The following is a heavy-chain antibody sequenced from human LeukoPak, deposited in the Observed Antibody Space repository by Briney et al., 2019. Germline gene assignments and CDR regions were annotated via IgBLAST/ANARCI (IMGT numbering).Heavy chain of an antibody. D-gene: IGHD3-10*01. Sequence: PSETLSLTCAVSGGSISSSNYYWGWIRQPPGKGLEWIGSFHYIGSTYYNPSLKSRVTMSVDTSKNQFSLKLSSVTAADTAVYYCASTAILRNYYGSGSYPIKWEFLDYWGQGTLVTVSS. CDR3: ASTAILRNYYGSGSYPIKWEFLDY. CDR1: GGSISSSNYY. CDR2: FHYIGST. J-gene: IGHJ4*02. V-gene: IGHV4-39*07.